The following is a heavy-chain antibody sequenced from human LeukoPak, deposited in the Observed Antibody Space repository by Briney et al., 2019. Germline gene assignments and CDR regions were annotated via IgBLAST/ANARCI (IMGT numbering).Heavy chain of an antibody. D-gene: IGHD2-2*01. CDR1: GDSVSSNSVT. CDR2: TYYRSTWYN. Sequence: SQTLSLTCAISGDSVSSNSVTWNWIRQSPSRGLEWLGRTYYRSTWYNDYAVSVRGRISVNPDTSKNQFSLYLNSVTPEDTAVYYCARRLTQYDCFDPWGQGILVTVSS. J-gene: IGHJ5*02. CDR3: ARRLTQYDCFDP. V-gene: IGHV6-1*01.